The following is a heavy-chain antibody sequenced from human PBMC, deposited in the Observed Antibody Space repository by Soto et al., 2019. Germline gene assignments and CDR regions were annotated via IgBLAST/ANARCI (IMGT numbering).Heavy chain of an antibody. J-gene: IGHJ4*02. CDR2: IYYSGST. V-gene: IGHV4-59*01. D-gene: IGHD6-6*01. CDR3: ARGRGVAARPFYDY. CDR1: GGSISSYY. Sequence: SETLSLTCTVSGGSISSYYWSWIRQPPGKGLEWIGYIYYSGSTSYNPSLKSRVTISVDTSKNQFSLKLSSVTAADTAVYYCARGRGVAARPFYDYWGQGTLVTVSS.